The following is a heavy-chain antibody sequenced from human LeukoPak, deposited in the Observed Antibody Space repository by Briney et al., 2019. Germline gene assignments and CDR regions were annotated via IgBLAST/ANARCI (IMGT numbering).Heavy chain of an antibody. D-gene: IGHD2-15*01. Sequence: GGSLRLSCAASGFTFSSYWMSWVRQAPGKGLEWVANIKQDGSEKYYVDSVKGRFTISRDNAKNSLYLQMNSLRAEDTAVYYCARDRGNDCSGGSCYSNYWGQGTLVTVSS. J-gene: IGHJ4*02. V-gene: IGHV3-7*01. CDR3: ARDRGNDCSGGSCYSNY. CDR2: IKQDGSEK. CDR1: GFTFSSYW.